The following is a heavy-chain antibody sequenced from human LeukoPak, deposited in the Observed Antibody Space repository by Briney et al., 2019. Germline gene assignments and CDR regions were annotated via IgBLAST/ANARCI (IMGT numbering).Heavy chain of an antibody. J-gene: IGHJ2*01. CDR3: AKWPPPRDSSGWYAWYFDL. CDR1: GYTFTSYY. D-gene: IGHD6-19*01. V-gene: IGHV1-46*01. Sequence: ASVKVSCKASGYTFTSYYMHWVRQAPGQGLEWMGIINPSGGSTSYAQKFQGRVTMTRDTSTSTVYMELSSLRSEDTAVYYCAKWPPPRDSSGWYAWYFDLWGRGTLVTVSS. CDR2: INPSGGST.